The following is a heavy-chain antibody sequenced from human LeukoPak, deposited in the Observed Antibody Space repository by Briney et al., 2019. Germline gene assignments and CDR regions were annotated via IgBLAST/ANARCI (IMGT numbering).Heavy chain of an antibody. J-gene: IGHJ3*02. CDR1: GFTFSSYA. CDR2: ISGSGGST. CDR3: AKDGPLGMVRGVGAFDI. Sequence: PGGSLRLSCAASGFTFSSYAMSWVRQAPGKGLEWVSAISGSGGSTYYADSVKGRFTISRDYSKNTLYLQMSGLRAEDTAVYYCAKDGPLGMVRGVGAFDIWGQGTMVTVSS. V-gene: IGHV3-23*01. D-gene: IGHD3-10*01.